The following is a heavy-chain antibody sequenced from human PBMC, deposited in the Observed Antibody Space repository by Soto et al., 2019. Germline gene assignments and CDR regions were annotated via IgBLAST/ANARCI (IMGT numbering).Heavy chain of an antibody. CDR1: GYTFTTYD. CDR3: ARDLDYGSRWYFDY. CDR2: ISAYNANT. D-gene: IGHD6-13*01. V-gene: IGHV1-18*01. J-gene: IGHJ4*02. Sequence: QVQLVQSGAEVKKPGASVKVSCKASGYTFTTYDISWVRQAPGQGLEWMGWISAYNANTSYAQKLQGRVTMTTDTSTSTAYMELRSLGSDDTAVYYCARDLDYGSRWYFDYWGQGTLVTVSS.